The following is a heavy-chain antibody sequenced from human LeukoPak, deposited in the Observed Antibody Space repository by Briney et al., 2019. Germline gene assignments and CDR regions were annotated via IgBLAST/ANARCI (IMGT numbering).Heavy chain of an antibody. CDR1: GFTFSSYA. Sequence: PGGSPRLSCAASGFTFSSYAMHWVRQAPGKGLEWVAVISYDGSNKYYADSVKGRFTISRDNSKNTLYLQMNSLRAEDTAVYYCARERTYYYYYYGMDVWGQGTTVTVSS. J-gene: IGHJ6*02. V-gene: IGHV3-30-3*01. CDR3: ARERTYYYYYYGMDV. CDR2: ISYDGSNK.